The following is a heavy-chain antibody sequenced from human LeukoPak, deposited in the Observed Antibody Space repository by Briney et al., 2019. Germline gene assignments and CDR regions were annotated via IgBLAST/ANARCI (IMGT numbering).Heavy chain of an antibody. V-gene: IGHV4-39*01. CDR1: AGSISSSSYY. J-gene: IGHJ5*02. CDR3: ARDPSRSCAGGNCFSS. Sequence: PSETLSLTCTVSAGSISSSSYYWGWIRQPPGKGLEWIGSIYYSGSTYYNPSLTSRVTISVDTSKNQFSLKLSSVTAADTAVYYCARDPSRSCAGGNCFSSWGQGTLVIVSS. D-gene: IGHD2-15*01. CDR2: IYYSGST.